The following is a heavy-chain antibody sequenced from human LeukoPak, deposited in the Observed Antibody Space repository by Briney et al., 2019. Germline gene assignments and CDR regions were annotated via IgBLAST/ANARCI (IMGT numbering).Heavy chain of an antibody. CDR3: ARVSARFGELPGEGIDY. Sequence: ASVKVSCKASGYTFTSYGISWVRQAPGQGLEWMGWISAYNGNTNYAQKLQGRVTMTTDTSTSTAYMELRSLRSDDTAVYYCARVSARFGELPGEGIDYWGQGTLVTVSS. J-gene: IGHJ4*02. D-gene: IGHD3-10*01. V-gene: IGHV1-18*01. CDR2: ISAYNGNT. CDR1: GYTFTSYG.